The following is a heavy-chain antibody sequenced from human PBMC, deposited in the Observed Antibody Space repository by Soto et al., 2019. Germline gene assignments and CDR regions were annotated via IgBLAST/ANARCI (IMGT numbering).Heavy chain of an antibody. CDR3: ARAGWFAAGHFDF. CDR2: INAGNGHT. V-gene: IGHV1-3*01. CDR1: GFTFVMYA. D-gene: IGHD3-10*01. Sequence: ASVKVSCKASGFTFVMYAIHWVRQAPGQGLEWMAWINAGNGHTTYSQKFQGRVTITRDTSARTVYMELRSLRFEDTATYYCARAGWFAAGHFDFWGQGTPVTVYS. J-gene: IGHJ4*02.